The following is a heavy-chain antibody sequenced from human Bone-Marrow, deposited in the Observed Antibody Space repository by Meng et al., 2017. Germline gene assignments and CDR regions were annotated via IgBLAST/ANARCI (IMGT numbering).Heavy chain of an antibody. J-gene: IGHJ4*01. V-gene: IGHV4-39*07. Sequence: SETLSLTCTVSGGSISSSSYYWGWIRQPPGKGLEWIGSIYYSGSTYYNPSLKSRVTISVDTSKNQFSLKLSSVTAADTAVYYCARDGHVLLWFGELPNPFFDYWGQGTQVTVSS. D-gene: IGHD3-10*01. CDR3: ARDGHVLLWFGELPNPFFDY. CDR1: GGSISSSSYY. CDR2: IYYSGST.